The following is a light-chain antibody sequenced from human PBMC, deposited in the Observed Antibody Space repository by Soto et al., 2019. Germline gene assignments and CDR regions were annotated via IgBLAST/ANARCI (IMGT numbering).Light chain of an antibody. Sequence: QSVLTQPPSVSGAPGQRVTISCTGSSSNIGAGYDVHWYQQLPGTAPKLLIYANSNRPSGVPDRFPGSKSGTSASLAITGLQAEDEADYYCQSYDSSLSGYVFGTGTKVTVL. V-gene: IGLV1-40*01. CDR3: QSYDSSLSGYV. J-gene: IGLJ1*01. CDR2: ANS. CDR1: SSNIGAGYD.